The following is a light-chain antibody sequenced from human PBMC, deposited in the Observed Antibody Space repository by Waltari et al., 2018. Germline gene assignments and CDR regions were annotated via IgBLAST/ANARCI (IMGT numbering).Light chain of an antibody. Sequence: QSALTQPASVSGSPGQRLPTSGTGPGGAVGGYNFVPWYQQPPGKAPKLMIYEVSNRPSGVSNRFSGSKSGNTASLTISGLQAEDEADYYCSSYTSSSTWVFGGGTKLTVL. CDR1: GGAVGGYNF. CDR3: SSYTSSSTWV. V-gene: IGLV2-14*01. CDR2: EVS. J-gene: IGLJ3*02.